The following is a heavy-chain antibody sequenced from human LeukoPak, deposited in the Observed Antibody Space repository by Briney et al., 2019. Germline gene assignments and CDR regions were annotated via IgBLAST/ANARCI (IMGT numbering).Heavy chain of an antibody. CDR2: INPSSGNT. Sequence: ASVTVSCKASGYTFTSYFMHWVRQAPGQGLEWMGIINPSSGNTNYAQKFQGRVTMTRDTSTSTVYMELSSLRSEDTAFYYCARDLAYYYGSGNFYSRDYWGQGTLITVSS. CDR1: GYTFTSYF. J-gene: IGHJ4*02. V-gene: IGHV1-46*01. CDR3: ARDLAYYYGSGNFYSRDY. D-gene: IGHD3-10*01.